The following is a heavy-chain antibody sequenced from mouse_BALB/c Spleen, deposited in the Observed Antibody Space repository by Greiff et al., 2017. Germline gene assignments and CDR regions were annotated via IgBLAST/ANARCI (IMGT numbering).Heavy chain of an antibody. CDR2: VHPSDSET. CDR3: AHYCDSSAIAY. J-gene: IGHJ3*01. Sequence: VQLQQPGAELVRPGASVKLSCTASGYSFTSYCVNWVKQRPGQGLEWIGMVHPSDSETRSNQKFKDKATLTVDKSSSPAYMQLSSLTTEDSAVYYCAHYCDSSAIAYWGQGTLVTVSA. V-gene: IGHV1-74*01. D-gene: IGHD2-4*01. CDR1: GYSFTSYC.